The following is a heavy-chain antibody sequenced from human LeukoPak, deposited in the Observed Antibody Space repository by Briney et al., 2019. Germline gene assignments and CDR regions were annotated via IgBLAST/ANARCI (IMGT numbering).Heavy chain of an antibody. CDR1: GGTFSNYA. Sequence: SVKVSCKASGGTFSNYAISWVRQAPGQGLEWMGRIIPIFGTANYAQKFQGRVTITTDESTSTAYMELSSLRSEDTAVYYCASMSSRYSSGNFDYWGQGTLVTVSS. CDR3: ASMSSRYSSGNFDY. CDR2: IIPIFGTA. D-gene: IGHD6-19*01. V-gene: IGHV1-69*05. J-gene: IGHJ4*02.